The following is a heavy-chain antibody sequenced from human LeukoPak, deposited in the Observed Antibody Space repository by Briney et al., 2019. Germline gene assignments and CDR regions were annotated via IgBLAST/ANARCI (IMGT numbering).Heavy chain of an antibody. CDR3: ARGFDSKSTYFDY. CDR2: IYYSGTTT. J-gene: IGHJ4*02. V-gene: IGHV4-59*01. Sequence: SETLSLTCAVYGGSFSGYYWNWIRQPPGKGLEWIGYIYYSGTTTNYNPSLRSRVTISVDTSKNQFSLRLTSVTAADTAVYYCARGFDSKSTYFDYWGQGTLVTVSS. D-gene: IGHD5-12*01. CDR1: GGSFSGYY.